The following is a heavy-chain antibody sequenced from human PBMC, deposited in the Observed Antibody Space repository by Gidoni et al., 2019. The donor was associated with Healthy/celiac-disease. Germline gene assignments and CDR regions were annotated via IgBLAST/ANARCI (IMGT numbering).Heavy chain of an antibody. D-gene: IGHD5-18*01. V-gene: IGHV3-33*01. Sequence: QVQLVESGGGVVQPGRSLRLSCAASGFTFSSHRMHWVRQAPGKGLDWVAVIWYDGSNKYYADSVKGRFTISRDNSKNTLYLQMNSLRAEDTAVYYCAGTSIQLFGGYYYGMDVWGQGTTVTVSS. CDR1: GFTFSSHR. CDR3: AGTSIQLFGGYYYGMDV. J-gene: IGHJ6*02. CDR2: IWYDGSNK.